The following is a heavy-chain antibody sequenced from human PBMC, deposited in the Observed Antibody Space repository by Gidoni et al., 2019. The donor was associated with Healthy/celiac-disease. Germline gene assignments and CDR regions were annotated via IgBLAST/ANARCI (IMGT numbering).Heavy chain of an antibody. V-gene: IGHV3-7*03. CDR3: ARGGPGYSSRVFDY. J-gene: IGHJ4*02. D-gene: IGHD6-19*01. CDR2: IKQDGSEK. Sequence: EVQLVESGVGLVQPGGSLRLSCAASGFTFSSYWMSWVRQAPGKGLEWVANIKQDGSEKYYVDSVKGRFTISRDNAKNSLYLQMNSLRAEDTAVYYCARGGPGYSSRVFDYWGQGTLVTVSS. CDR1: GFTFSSYW.